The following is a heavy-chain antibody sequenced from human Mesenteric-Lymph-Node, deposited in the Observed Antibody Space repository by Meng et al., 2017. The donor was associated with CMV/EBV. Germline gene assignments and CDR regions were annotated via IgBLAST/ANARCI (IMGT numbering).Heavy chain of an antibody. CDR1: GFTFSGSA. Sequence: AASGFTFSGSAMHWVRQASGRGLECVSVIYSGGATYYAGSVKGRFTVSRDNSKNTLYLQMNTLRAEDTALYYCARSTTGYSSGWYFDYWGQGTLVTVSS. D-gene: IGHD6-19*01. CDR2: IYSGGAT. J-gene: IGHJ4*02. V-gene: IGHV3-53*01. CDR3: ARSTTGYSSGWYFDY.